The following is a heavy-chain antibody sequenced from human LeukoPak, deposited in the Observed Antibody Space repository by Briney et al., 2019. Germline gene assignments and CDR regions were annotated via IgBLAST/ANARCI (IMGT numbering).Heavy chain of an antibody. CDR1: GFTFRSNW. Sequence: GGSLRLSCAASGFTFRSNWMHWVRQGPENGLVWVSRINNDGGSTSYADSVKGRLTLSRDNAKNTLYLQMNSLRAEDTAVYYCVRDIHSADCGDNWGQGTLVTVSS. D-gene: IGHD4/OR15-4a*01. J-gene: IGHJ4*02. V-gene: IGHV3-74*01. CDR2: INNDGGST. CDR3: VRDIHSADCGDN.